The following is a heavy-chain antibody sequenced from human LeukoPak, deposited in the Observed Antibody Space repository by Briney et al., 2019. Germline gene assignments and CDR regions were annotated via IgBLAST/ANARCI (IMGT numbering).Heavy chain of an antibody. CDR1: GGSIGSGDYY. Sequence: SQTLSLTCTVSGGSIGSGDYYWNWIRQHPEKSLEWIGYIFYSGSAYYNPSLKSRVTISVDTSKNQFSLELSSVTAADTAVYYCARGSTLIRGFDYWGQGTLVTVSS. D-gene: IGHD3-10*01. J-gene: IGHJ4*02. V-gene: IGHV4-31*03. CDR2: IFYSGSA. CDR3: ARGSTLIRGFDY.